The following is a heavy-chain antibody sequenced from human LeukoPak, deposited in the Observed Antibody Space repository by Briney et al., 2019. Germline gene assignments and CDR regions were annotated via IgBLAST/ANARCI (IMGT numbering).Heavy chain of an antibody. Sequence: GRCLCLSRAVSAFTFSIYATQWVRQAPSKGLGWVGFNRSYGKNKYYTDSVKGRFTICRDNSKNTPYLQMASQRCDDPVVYLWGKEICPRVTIPGRTYLDHGGRGTVVTVS. CDR1: AFTFSIYA. CDR3: GKEICPRVTIPGRTYLDH. J-gene: IGHJ4*02. CDR2: NRSYGKNK. D-gene: IGHD4-17*01. V-gene: IGHV3-30*02.